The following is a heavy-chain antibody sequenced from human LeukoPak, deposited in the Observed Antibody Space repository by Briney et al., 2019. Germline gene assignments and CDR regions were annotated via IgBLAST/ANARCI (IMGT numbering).Heavy chain of an antibody. V-gene: IGHV3-30-3*01. CDR2: ISYDGSNK. J-gene: IGHJ6*02. CDR3: AKGSLDYYYGMDV. Sequence: GGSLRLSCAASGFTFSSYAMHWVRQAPGKGLEWVAVISYDGSNKYYADSVKGRFTISRDNSKNTLYLQMNSLRAEDMAVYYCAKGSLDYYYGMDVWGQGTTVTVSS. CDR1: GFTFSSYA.